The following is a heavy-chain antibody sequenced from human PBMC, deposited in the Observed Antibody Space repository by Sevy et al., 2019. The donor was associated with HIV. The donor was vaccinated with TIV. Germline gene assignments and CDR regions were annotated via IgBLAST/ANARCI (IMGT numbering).Heavy chain of an antibody. Sequence: GGSLRLSCTASGFTFGSYWMSWVRQAPGKGLEWVANIKQDGSEKYYVDSVKGRFTISRDNAKNSLYLQMNSLRAEDTAVYYCARDLGSWSCFDYWGQGTLVTVSS. V-gene: IGHV3-7*01. CDR2: IKQDGSEK. CDR3: ARDLGSWSCFDY. J-gene: IGHJ4*02. D-gene: IGHD6-13*01. CDR1: GFTFGSYW.